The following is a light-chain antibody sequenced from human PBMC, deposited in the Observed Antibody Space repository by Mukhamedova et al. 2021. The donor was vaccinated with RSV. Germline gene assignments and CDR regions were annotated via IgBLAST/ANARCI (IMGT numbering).Light chain of an antibody. J-gene: IGKJ3*01. CDR3: QKYNTAPFT. CDR2: SAS. V-gene: IGKV1-27*01. Sequence: WYQRRVHGKAPKLLIHSASTLQSGVPSRFSGSGSETHFTLTISSLQPEDVATYYCQKYNTAPFTFGPGTKVDI.